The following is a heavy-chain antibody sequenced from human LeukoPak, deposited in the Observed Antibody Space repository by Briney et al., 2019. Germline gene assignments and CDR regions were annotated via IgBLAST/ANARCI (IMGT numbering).Heavy chain of an antibody. CDR1: GYTFTGYY. Sequence: ASVNVSCKTSGYTFTGYYIHWVRQAPGQGLEWMGWINPNSGGTNYAQKFLGRVTMTRDTSISTAYMELSRLTSDDTATYYCARVGDDSSGYPTLWGQGSLVTVSS. D-gene: IGHD3-22*01. CDR2: INPNSGGT. J-gene: IGHJ4*02. V-gene: IGHV1-2*02. CDR3: ARVGDDSSGYPTL.